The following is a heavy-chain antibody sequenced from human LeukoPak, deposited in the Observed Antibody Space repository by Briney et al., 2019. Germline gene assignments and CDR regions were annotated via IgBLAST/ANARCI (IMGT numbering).Heavy chain of an antibody. J-gene: IGHJ3*02. CDR3: ARGPVYYDSSSDAFDI. V-gene: IGHV3-48*03. D-gene: IGHD3-22*01. CDR2: ISSSGSTI. Sequence: GGSLRLSCAASGFTFSSYEMNWVRQAPGKGLEWVSYISSSGSTIYYADSVKGRFTISRDNAKNSLYLQMNSLRAEDTAAYYCARGPVYYDSSSDAFDIWGQGTMVTVSS. CDR1: GFTFSSYE.